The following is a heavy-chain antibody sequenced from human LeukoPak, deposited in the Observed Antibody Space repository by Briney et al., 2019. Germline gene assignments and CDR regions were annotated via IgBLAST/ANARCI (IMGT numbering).Heavy chain of an antibody. V-gene: IGHV4-61*01. CDR1: GGSVSSGSYY. Sequence: SETLFLTCTVSGGSVSSGSYYWSRIRQPPGKGLEWIGYIYYSGSTNYNPSLKSRATISVDTSKNQFSLKLSSVTAADTAVYYCARDSWFGELLYYWGQGTLVTVSS. CDR3: ARDSWFGELLYY. J-gene: IGHJ4*02. CDR2: IYYSGST. D-gene: IGHD3-10*01.